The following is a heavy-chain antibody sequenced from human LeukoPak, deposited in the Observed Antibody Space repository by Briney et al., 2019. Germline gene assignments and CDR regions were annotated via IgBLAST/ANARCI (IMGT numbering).Heavy chain of an antibody. V-gene: IGHV1-8*01. D-gene: IGHD4-23*01. CDR1: GYTFTSYD. CDR3: ARDYGGSSGWFDP. Sequence: VASVKVSCKASGYTFTSYDINWVRQATGQGLEWMGWMSPNSDNTGYAQKFQGRVTSTRDTSISTAYMELRSLTSEDTAVYYCARDYGGSSGWFDPWGQGTLVTVSS. J-gene: IGHJ5*02. CDR2: MSPNSDNT.